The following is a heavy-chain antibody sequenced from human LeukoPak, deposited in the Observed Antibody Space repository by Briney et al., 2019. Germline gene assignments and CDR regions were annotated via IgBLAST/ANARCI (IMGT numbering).Heavy chain of an antibody. Sequence: GGSLRLSCAASGFIFSNYWMTWVRQAPGKGLEWVANIKEDGSEKYYVDSVKGRFTISRDNAKNSLFLQMNSLRVEDTAVYYCSGGSRFVAYWGQGPLVTVPS. D-gene: IGHD3-10*01. CDR3: SGGSRFVAY. CDR1: GFIFSNYW. CDR2: IKEDGSEK. V-gene: IGHV3-7*04. J-gene: IGHJ4*02.